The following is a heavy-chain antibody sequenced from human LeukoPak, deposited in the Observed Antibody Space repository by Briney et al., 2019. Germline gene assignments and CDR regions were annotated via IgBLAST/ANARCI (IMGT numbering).Heavy chain of an antibody. D-gene: IGHD3-10*01. J-gene: IGHJ3*02. CDR1: GYTFSSYE. V-gene: IGHV1-2*02. CDR2: ISPNSGGT. CDR3: ARSNGWFGELLYRDAFDI. Sequence: ASVKVSCKASGYTFSSYEINWVRQAPGQGLEWMGWISPNSGGTNYAQKFQGRVTMTRDTSISTVYMELSRLTSDDTAVYYCARSNGWFGELLYRDAFDIWGQGTMVTVSS.